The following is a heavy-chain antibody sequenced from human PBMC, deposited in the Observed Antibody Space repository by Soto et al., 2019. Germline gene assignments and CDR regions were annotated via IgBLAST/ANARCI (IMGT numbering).Heavy chain of an antibody. V-gene: IGHV1-24*01. CDR2: FDPEDGET. CDR1: GYTLTELS. Sequence: SVKVSFKVSGYTLTELSMHWVRQAPGKGLEWMGGFDPEDGETIYAQKFQGRVTMTEDTSTDTAYMELSSLRSEDTAVYYCATGGAVAGTSTTFDYWGQGTLVTVSS. D-gene: IGHD6-19*01. CDR3: ATGGAVAGTSTTFDY. J-gene: IGHJ4*02.